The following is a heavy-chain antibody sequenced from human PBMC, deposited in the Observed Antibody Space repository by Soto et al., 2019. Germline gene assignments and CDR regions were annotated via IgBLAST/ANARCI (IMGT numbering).Heavy chain of an antibody. V-gene: IGHV3-15*01. D-gene: IGHD6-13*01. CDR2: IKSKTDGGTT. CDR1: GFTFNAAW. J-gene: IGHJ4*02. Sequence: LRLSCAASGFTFNAAWMSWVRQAPGKGLEWVGRIKSKTDGGTTDFAAPVKGRFTISRDDSKNTVYLQMNSLKIEDTAVYYCTTGLAAAGTNYWGQGTLVTVSS. CDR3: TTGLAAAGTNY.